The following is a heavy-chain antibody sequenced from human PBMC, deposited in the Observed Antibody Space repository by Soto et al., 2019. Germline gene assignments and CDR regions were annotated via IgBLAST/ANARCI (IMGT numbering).Heavy chain of an antibody. J-gene: IGHJ6*02. D-gene: IGHD3-3*01. CDR3: ARVGYDFWSGDLRRYYYYGMNV. CDR2: ISYDGSNK. Sequence: TLRLSCAASGFTFSSYGMHWVRRAPGKGLEWVAVISYDGSNKYYADSVKGRFTISRDNSKNTLYLQMNSLRAEDTAVYYCARVGYDFWSGDLRRYYYYGMNVWGQRTTDTFSS. V-gene: IGHV3-30*03. CDR1: GFTFSSYG.